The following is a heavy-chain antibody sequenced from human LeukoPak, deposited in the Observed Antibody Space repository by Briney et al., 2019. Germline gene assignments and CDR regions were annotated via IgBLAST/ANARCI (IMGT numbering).Heavy chain of an antibody. V-gene: IGHV3-48*01. CDR2: ISSSSSTI. J-gene: IGHJ6*03. D-gene: IGHD2/OR15-2a*01. CDR1: GFTFSSYS. CDR3: ARNPPTSYYYYMDV. Sequence: GGSLRLSCAASGFTFSSYSMNWVRQAPGKGLEWVSYISSSSSTIYYADSVKGRFTISRDNSKNTLYLQMNSLRAEDTAVYYCARNPPTSYYYYMDVWGKGTTVTVSS.